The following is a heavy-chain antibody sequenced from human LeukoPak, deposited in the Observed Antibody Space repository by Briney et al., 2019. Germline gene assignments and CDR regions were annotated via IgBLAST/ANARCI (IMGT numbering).Heavy chain of an antibody. CDR3: ARHIGGGIEDMDV. D-gene: IGHD3-16*02. CDR1: GGSIGTYY. V-gene: IGHV4-59*08. J-gene: IGHJ6*03. Sequence: SETLSLTCTVSGGSIGTYYWSWIRQSPGKGLEWIGYIYVTGSTRYNPYLQSRVTISVDTSRNQFFLKMGSVTAADTAVYYCARHIGGGIEDMDVWGKGTKVTVSS. CDR2: IYVTGST.